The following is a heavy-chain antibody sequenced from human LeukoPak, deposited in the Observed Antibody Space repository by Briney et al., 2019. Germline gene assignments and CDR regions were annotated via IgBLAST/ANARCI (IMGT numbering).Heavy chain of an antibody. CDR1: GFTFSSYW. V-gene: IGHV3-7*01. CDR3: ARDPEETITPET. D-gene: IGHD1-7*01. J-gene: IGHJ5*02. CDR2: IKQDGSDK. Sequence: PGGSLRLSCAASGFTFSSYWMSWVRQAPGKGLEWVATIKQDGSDKYYVDSVKGRFTISRDNAKNSLYLQMNSLRAEDTAVYFCARDPEETITPETWGQGTLVTVSS.